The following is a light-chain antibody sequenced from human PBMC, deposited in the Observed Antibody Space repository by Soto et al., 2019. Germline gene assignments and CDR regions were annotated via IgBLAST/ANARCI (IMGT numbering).Light chain of an antibody. V-gene: IGKV1-5*03. J-gene: IGKJ1*01. CDR1: ESISTW. CDR3: QQYSRLWS. Sequence: DIQMTQSPSSLSASVGDRVTITCRASESISTWLAWYQQKPGKAPKLLIYGALSLESGVPPRFSGDGSETEITLTISSLQRDDFGTYYCQQYSRLWSFGQGTKVEIE. CDR2: GAL.